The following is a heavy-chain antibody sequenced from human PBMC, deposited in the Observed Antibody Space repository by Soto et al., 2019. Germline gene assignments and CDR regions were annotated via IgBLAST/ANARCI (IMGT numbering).Heavy chain of an antibody. Sequence: EVQLLESGGGSVQPGGSLRLSCAASGFTFSNYAMTWVRQAPGKGLEWVSAISNSGGTYYADSVKGRFTISRDNSKNTLYLQMNSLRVEDTAIYYCARDWYEDYWGQGTLVTVSS. V-gene: IGHV3-23*01. D-gene: IGHD6-13*01. CDR1: GFTFSNYA. CDR3: ARDWYEDY. CDR2: ISNSGGT. J-gene: IGHJ4*02.